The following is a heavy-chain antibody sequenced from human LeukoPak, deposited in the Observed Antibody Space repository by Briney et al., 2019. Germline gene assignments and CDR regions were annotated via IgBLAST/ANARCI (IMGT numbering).Heavy chain of an antibody. Sequence: ASVTVSCTASGYTFTGYYMHWVRQAPGQGLEWMGRINPNSGGTNYAQKFQGRVTMTRDMSISTAYMELSRLRSDDTAVYYCARDERVKTNYYDSSGYPDYWGQGTLVTVSS. CDR1: GYTFTGYY. V-gene: IGHV1-2*06. D-gene: IGHD3-22*01. CDR2: INPNSGGT. CDR3: ARDERVKTNYYDSSGYPDY. J-gene: IGHJ4*02.